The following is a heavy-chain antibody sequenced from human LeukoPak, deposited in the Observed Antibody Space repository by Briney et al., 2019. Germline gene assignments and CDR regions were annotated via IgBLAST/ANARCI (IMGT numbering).Heavy chain of an antibody. J-gene: IGHJ6*02. Sequence: GGSLRLSCAASGFTFSSFGMHWVRQAPGKGPEWVAVISYDGSNKYYADSVKGRFTMSRDNSQNTLYLQMNSLRLEDTAVYYCGRLMGGYDSYFYGMDVWGQGTTVTVSS. CDR3: GRLMGGYDSYFYGMDV. CDR1: GFTFSSFG. CDR2: ISYDGSNK. V-gene: IGHV3-30*03. D-gene: IGHD5-12*01.